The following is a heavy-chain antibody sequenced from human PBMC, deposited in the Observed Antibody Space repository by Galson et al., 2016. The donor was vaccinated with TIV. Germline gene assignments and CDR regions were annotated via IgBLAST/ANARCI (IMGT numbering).Heavy chain of an antibody. CDR2: ISYDGVNT. J-gene: IGHJ4*02. D-gene: IGHD5-18*01. CDR3: AKDLSYGYSPPYYFEF. CDR1: GFTFSRSG. Sequence: SLRLSCAASGFTFSRSGMHWVRQTPGRGLEWVAVISYDGVNTQYGDSVKCRFTISRDNSKKTVYVQMNSLRVEDTAVYYCAKDLSYGYSPPYYFEFWGQGTVVTVSP. V-gene: IGHV3-30*18.